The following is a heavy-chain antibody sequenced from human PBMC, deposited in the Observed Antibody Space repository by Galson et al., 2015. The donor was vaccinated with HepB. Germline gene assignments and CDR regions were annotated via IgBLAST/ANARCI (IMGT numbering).Heavy chain of an antibody. J-gene: IGHJ5*02. CDR2: IYYSGST. CDR3: ARSYYYDSSGRHPTGTFDP. D-gene: IGHD3-22*01. CDR1: GGSISSYY. Sequence: ETLSLTCTVSGGSISSYYWSWLRQPPGKGLEWIGYIYYSGSTNYNPSLKSRVTISVDKSKNKFSLKLSSVTAADTAVYYCARSYYYDSSGRHPTGTFDPWGQGTLVTVSS. V-gene: IGHV4-59*08.